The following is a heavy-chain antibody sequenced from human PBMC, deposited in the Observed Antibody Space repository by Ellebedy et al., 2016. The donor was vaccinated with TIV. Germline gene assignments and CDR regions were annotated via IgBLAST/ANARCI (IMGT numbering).Heavy chain of an antibody. D-gene: IGHD3-16*01. V-gene: IGHV4-34*01. J-gene: IGHJ4*02. CDR3: ANDGLKEI. CDR2: INHSGST. CDR1: GGSFSGYY. Sequence: SETLSLXCAVYGGSFSGYYWSWIRQPPGKGLEWIGEINHSGSTNYNPSLKSRVTISVDTSNNQFSLKLSSVTAADTAVYYCANDGLKEIWGQGTLVTVSS.